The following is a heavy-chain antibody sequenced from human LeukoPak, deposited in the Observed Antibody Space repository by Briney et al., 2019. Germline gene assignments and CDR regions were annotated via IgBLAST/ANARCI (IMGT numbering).Heavy chain of an antibody. CDR3: ARVTTGPGIDY. CDR1: GGSFSGYY. V-gene: IGHV4-34*01. J-gene: IGHJ4*02. Sequence: SETLSLTCAVYGGSFSGYYWSWIRQPPGKGLEWIGEINHSGSTNYNPSLKSRVTISVDTSKNQFSRKLSSVTAADTAVYYCARVTTGPGIDYWGQGTLVTVSS. D-gene: IGHD3-22*01. CDR2: INHSGST.